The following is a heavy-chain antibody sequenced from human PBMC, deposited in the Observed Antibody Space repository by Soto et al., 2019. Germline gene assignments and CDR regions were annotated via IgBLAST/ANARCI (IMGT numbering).Heavy chain of an antibody. CDR1: GYTFTGYY. V-gene: IGHV1-2*02. D-gene: IGHD5-18*01. CDR2: INPNSGGT. Sequence: ASVTVSCKASGYTFTGYYMHWVRQAPGQGLEWMGWINPNSGGTNYAQKFQGRVTMTRDTSISTAYMELSRLRSDDTAVYYCARMQAGQLRLNAYEYYYGMDVRGQGATGNAP. CDR3: ARMQAGQLRLNAYEYYYGMDV. J-gene: IGHJ6*02.